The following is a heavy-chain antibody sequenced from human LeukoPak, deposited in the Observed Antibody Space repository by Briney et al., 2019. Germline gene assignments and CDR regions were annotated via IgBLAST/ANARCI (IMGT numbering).Heavy chain of an antibody. CDR3: ARPDYYGSGIEDY. CDR2: INPNSGCT. D-gene: IGHD3-10*01. CDR1: GYTLTGYY. Sequence: ASVKVSCKASGYTLTGYYMHWVRQAPGQGLEWMGWINPNSGCTNYAQKFQGRVTMTRDTSISTAYMELSRLRSDDTAVYYCARPDYYGSGIEDYWGQGTLVTVSS. V-gene: IGHV1-2*02. J-gene: IGHJ4*02.